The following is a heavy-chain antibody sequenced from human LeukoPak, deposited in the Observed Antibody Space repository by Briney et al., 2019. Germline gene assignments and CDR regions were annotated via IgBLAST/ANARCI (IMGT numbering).Heavy chain of an antibody. CDR1: GCTFSTHW. J-gene: IGHJ4*02. Sequence: PAGSLTLSCAASGCTFSTHWMTWVRQAPGKGLEWVANIKRGGTAKNYVSSVWGRFTIPRDNAKNTLYLPMNSLRAEDTAVYYCARDGSSTDRSGSYFGLLDSWRQGTLVSVSS. D-gene: IGHD3-22*01. CDR3: ARDGSSTDRSGSYFGLLDS. CDR2: IKRGGTAK. V-gene: IGHV3-7*04.